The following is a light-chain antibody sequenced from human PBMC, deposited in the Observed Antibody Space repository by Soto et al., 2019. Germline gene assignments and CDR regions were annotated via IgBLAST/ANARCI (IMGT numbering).Light chain of an antibody. CDR1: QGISNY. V-gene: IGKV1-27*01. CDR2: AAS. CDR3: QKYNSAPPT. Sequence: DIQMTQSPSSLSASVEDEVTITCRASQGISNYLVWYQQRPGKVPRLLIYAASTLQSGVPSRFSGSGSGTDFTLTISSLQPEDVATYYCQKYNSAPPTFGQGTKVDIK. J-gene: IGKJ1*01.